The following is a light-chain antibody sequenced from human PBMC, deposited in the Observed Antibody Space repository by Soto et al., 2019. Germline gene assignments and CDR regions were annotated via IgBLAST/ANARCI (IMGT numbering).Light chain of an antibody. CDR2: DNN. CDR1: SSNIGNNF. J-gene: IGLJ2*01. CDR3: GTWDTSLSAVV. Sequence: QSVLMQPPSVSAAPGQKVTISCSGSSSNIGNNFVSWYQQLPGTAPKLLIYDNNKRSSGIPDRFSGSKSGTSATLGITGLQTGDEADYYCGTWDTSLSAVVFGGGTKLTVL. V-gene: IGLV1-51*01.